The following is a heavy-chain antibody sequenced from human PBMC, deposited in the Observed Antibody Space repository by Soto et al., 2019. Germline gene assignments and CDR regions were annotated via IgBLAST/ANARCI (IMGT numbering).Heavy chain of an antibody. J-gene: IGHJ5*02. D-gene: IGHD4-4*01. V-gene: IGHV1-69*13. CDR3: ARDFNAPPNYFDP. Sequence: SVKVSCKDSGGTFSSYAISWVRQAPGQGLEWMGGIIPIFGTANYAQKFQGRVTITADESTSTAYMELSSLRSEDTAVYYCARDFNAPPNYFDPWGQGTLVTVSS. CDR1: GGTFSSYA. CDR2: IIPIFGTA.